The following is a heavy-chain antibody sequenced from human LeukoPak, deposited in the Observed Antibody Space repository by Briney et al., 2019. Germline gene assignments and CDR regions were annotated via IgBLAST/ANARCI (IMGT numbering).Heavy chain of an antibody. Sequence: ESGPTLVKPTQTLTLTCTFSGLSLSTSGVGVGWIRQPPGKALEWLALIYWDDDKRYSPSLKSRLTITKDTSKNQVVLTMTNMDPVDTATYYCAHIGSDDFWSGYYGIDYWGQGTLVTVSS. V-gene: IGHV2-5*02. CDR3: AHIGSDDFWSGYYGIDY. CDR2: IYWDDDK. CDR1: GLSLSTSGVG. D-gene: IGHD3-3*01. J-gene: IGHJ4*02.